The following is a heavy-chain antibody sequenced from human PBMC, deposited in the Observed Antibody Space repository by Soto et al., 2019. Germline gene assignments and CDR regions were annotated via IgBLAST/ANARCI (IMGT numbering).Heavy chain of an antibody. CDR3: ARFTYNSGFNCFDP. J-gene: IGHJ5*02. Sequence: PAETLSVTCAVSGASINSEYWSWIRQSPGKGLEWIGYIYHMGGTDYNPSLKSRVTISIDKSKNQFSLNLRSVTAADTAVYFCARFTYNSGFNCFDPWGQGTQVTVSS. D-gene: IGHD5-12*01. CDR2: IYHMGGT. CDR1: GASINSEY. V-gene: IGHV4-59*03.